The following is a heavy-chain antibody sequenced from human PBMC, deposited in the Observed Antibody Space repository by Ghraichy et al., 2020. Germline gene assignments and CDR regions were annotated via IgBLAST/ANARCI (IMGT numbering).Heavy chain of an antibody. CDR1: GGSISSYY. Sequence: SETLSLTCTVSGGSISSYYWSWIRQPAGKGLEWIGRIYTSGSTNYNPSLKSRVTMSVDTSKNQFSLKLSSVTAADTAVYYCARDRRRKVGATTSPPSPWFDPWGQGTLVTVSS. V-gene: IGHV4-4*07. D-gene: IGHD1-26*01. CDR2: IYTSGST. CDR3: ARDRRRKVGATTSPPSPWFDP. J-gene: IGHJ5*02.